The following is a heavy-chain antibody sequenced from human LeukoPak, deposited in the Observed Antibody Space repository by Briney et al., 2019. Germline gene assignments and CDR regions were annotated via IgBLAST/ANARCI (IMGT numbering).Heavy chain of an antibody. Sequence: HSGGSLRLSCAASGFTFSSYEMNWVRQAPGKGLEWVSYISSSGSTIYYADSVEGRFTISRDNAKNSLYLQMNSLRAEDTAVYYCARDAQINYGDYYYYYGMDVWGQGATVTVSS. CDR2: ISSSGSTI. V-gene: IGHV3-48*03. D-gene: IGHD4-17*01. CDR1: GFTFSSYE. CDR3: ARDAQINYGDYYYYYGMDV. J-gene: IGHJ6*02.